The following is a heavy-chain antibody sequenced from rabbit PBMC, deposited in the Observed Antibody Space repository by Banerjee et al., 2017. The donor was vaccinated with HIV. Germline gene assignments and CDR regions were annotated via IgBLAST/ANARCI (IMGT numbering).Heavy chain of an antibody. J-gene: IGHJ4*01. D-gene: IGHD6-1*01. Sequence: QEQLVESGGGLVKPGASLTLTCKASGFSFSSKAVMCWVRQAPGKGLEWIGCIYTGNGHSHYASWAKGRFTISKTSSTTVTLQMTSLTAADTATYFCARDAGSYAYIDGYFNLWGPGTLVTVS. V-gene: IGHV1S45*01. CDR3: ARDAGSYAYIDGYFNL. CDR1: GFSFSSKAV. CDR2: IYTGNGHS.